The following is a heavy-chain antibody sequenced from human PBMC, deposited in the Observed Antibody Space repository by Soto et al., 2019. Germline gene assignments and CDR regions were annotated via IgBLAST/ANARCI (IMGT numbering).Heavy chain of an antibody. CDR1: GFTFRSYG. D-gene: IGHD6-19*01. V-gene: IGHV3-30*18. CDR2: ISYDGSNK. CDR3: AKAMAGPRPLFDY. J-gene: IGHJ4*02. Sequence: PGGSLRLSCAASGFTFRSYGMHWVRQAPGKGLEWVAVISYDGSNKYYADSVKGRFTISRDNSKNALYLQMNSLRAEDTAVYYCAKAMAGPRPLFDYWGQGTLVTVSS.